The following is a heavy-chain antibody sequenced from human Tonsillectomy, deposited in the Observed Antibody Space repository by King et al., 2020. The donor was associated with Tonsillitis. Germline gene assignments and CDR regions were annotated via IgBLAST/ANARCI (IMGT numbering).Heavy chain of an antibody. J-gene: IGHJ3*02. CDR2: IYYSGST. CDR1: GGFISSYY. D-gene: IGHD3-10*01. V-gene: IGHV4-59*01. CDR3: ARVGGSGIPYDAFDI. Sequence: VQLQESGPGLVKPSETLSLTCTVSGGFISSYYWSWIRQPPGKGLEWIGYIYYSGSTNYNPSLKSRVTISVDTSKNQFSLKLSSVTAADTAVYYCARVGGSGIPYDAFDIWGQGTMVTVSS.